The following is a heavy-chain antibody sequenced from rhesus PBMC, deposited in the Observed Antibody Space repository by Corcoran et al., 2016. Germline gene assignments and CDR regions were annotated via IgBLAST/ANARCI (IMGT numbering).Heavy chain of an antibody. CDR2: ISGRGGST. CDR1: GGSISSNY. V-gene: IGHV4-173*01. D-gene: IGHD6-31*01. J-gene: IGHJ4*01. Sequence: QLQLQESGPGLVKPSETLSLTCAVSGGSISSNYWSWIRQPPGKGLEWIGRISGRGGSTDYNPSLKSRVTISTDTSKNQFSLKLSSVTAADTAVYYCARDLGGSGWYWGYFDYWGQGVLVTVSS. CDR3: ARDLGGSGWYWGYFDY.